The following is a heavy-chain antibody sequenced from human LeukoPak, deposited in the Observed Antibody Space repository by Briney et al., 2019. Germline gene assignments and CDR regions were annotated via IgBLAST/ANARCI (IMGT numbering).Heavy chain of an antibody. CDR2: INHSGST. CDR1: GGSFSGYY. D-gene: IGHD4-17*01. Sequence: SETLSLTCAVYGGSFSGYYWSWIRQPPGRGWGGFGEINHSGSTNYSPSLKSRVTISVDTSKNQFSLKLSSVTAADTAVYYCARENDYGDYVDAFDIWGQGTMVTVSS. CDR3: ARENDYGDYVDAFDI. V-gene: IGHV4-34*01. J-gene: IGHJ3*02.